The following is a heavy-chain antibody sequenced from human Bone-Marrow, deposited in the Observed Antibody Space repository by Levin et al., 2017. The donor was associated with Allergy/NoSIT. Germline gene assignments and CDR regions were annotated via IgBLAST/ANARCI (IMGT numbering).Heavy chain of an antibody. CDR1: GLIFSNSW. CDR2: ISADGSRA. CDR3: ARDPGSASHDWYFDL. V-gene: IGHV3-74*01. J-gene: IGHJ2*01. D-gene: IGHD6-25*01. Sequence: GGSLRLSCAASGLIFSNSWMHWVRQAPGKGPVWVSRISADGSRAYYADSVEGRFTISRDNAENTLYLQMDRLRAEDTAVYYCARDPGSASHDWYFDLWGRGTLVTVS.